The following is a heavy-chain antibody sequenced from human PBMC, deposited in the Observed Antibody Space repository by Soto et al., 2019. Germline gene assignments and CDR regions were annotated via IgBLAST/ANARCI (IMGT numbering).Heavy chain of an antibody. CDR2: IIPIFGTA. CDR3: ARGVVRTGVTAIPWWFDP. J-gene: IGHJ5*02. CDR1: GGTFSSYA. Sequence: GASVKVSCKASGGTFSSYAISWVRQAPGQGLEWMGGIIPIFGTANYAQKFQGRVTITADESTSTAYMELSSLRSEDTAVYYCARGVVRTGVTAIPWWFDPWGQGTLVTVS. D-gene: IGHD2-21*02. V-gene: IGHV1-69*13.